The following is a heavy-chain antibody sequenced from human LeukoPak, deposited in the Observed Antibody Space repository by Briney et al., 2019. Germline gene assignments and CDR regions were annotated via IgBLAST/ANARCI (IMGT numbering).Heavy chain of an antibody. CDR3: ARDRRGLRYFDWLHNDAFDI. J-gene: IGHJ3*02. V-gene: IGHV4-38-2*02. Sequence: SETLSLTCTVSGYSISSGYYWGWIRQPPGKGLEWIGSIYHSGSTYYNPSLKSRVTMSVDTSKNQFSLKLSSVTAADTAVYYCARDRRGLRYFDWLHNDAFDIWGQGTMVTVSS. CDR2: IYHSGST. CDR1: GYSISSGYY. D-gene: IGHD3-9*01.